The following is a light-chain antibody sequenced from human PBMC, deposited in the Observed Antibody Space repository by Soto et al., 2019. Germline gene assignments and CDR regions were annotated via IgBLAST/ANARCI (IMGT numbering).Light chain of an antibody. CDR3: QYYNNYCWT. Sequence: DIQLTQSPSTLSASVGDRVTITCRASQSISSWLAWYQQKPGKAPKFLIYKTSNLESGVPSRFSGSGSGTEFTLPISSVQPDDFAAYYCQYYNNYCWTFGKGTKVEIK. CDR2: KTS. V-gene: IGKV1-5*03. CDR1: QSISSW. J-gene: IGKJ1*01.